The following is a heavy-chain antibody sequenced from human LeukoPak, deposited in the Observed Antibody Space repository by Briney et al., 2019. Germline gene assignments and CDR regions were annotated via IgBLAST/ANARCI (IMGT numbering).Heavy chain of an antibody. V-gene: IGHV1-69*04. CDR1: GGTFSSYA. CDR3: ARVSGGGNGFH. D-gene: IGHD2-15*01. Sequence: SVKVSCKASGGTFSSYAISWVRQAPGQGLEWMGRIIPILGIANYAQKFQGRVTITADKSTSTAYMELSSLRSEDTAVYYCARVSGGGNGFHWGQGTLVTVSS. J-gene: IGHJ4*02. CDR2: IIPILGIA.